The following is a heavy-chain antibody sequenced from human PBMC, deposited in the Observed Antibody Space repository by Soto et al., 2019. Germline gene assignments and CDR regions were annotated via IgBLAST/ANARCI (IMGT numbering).Heavy chain of an antibody. CDR1: TDSMRTYC. CDR3: ARDDTTGLLDF. D-gene: IGHD4-17*01. CDR2: VYHTGRT. V-gene: IGHV4-59*01. J-gene: IGHJ4*02. Sequence: QVQLQESGPGLVRPAETLSLTCSVSTDSMRTYCWTWIRQPPRKGLEWIGHVYHTGRTKYNPSLESRVTISLDMSKKQFSLQLTSVTAADTAVYYCARDDTTGLLDFWGQGTLVTVSS.